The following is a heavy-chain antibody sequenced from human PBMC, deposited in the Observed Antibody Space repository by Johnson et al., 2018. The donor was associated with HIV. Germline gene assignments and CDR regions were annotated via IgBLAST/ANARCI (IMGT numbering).Heavy chain of an antibody. V-gene: IGHV3-66*01. D-gene: IGHD2-15*01. CDR1: GFIVRSNY. CDR2: IYSGGDT. J-gene: IGHJ3*02. Sequence: EVQLVESGGGLVQPGGSLRLSCAASGFIVRSNYMNWVRQAPGKGLEWVSVIYSGGDTYYSDSVMGRFTISIDTSKNTLYLQMNSLRGDDTAVYYCTRVSSTSWALDIWGQGTLVTVSS. CDR3: TRVSSTSWALDI.